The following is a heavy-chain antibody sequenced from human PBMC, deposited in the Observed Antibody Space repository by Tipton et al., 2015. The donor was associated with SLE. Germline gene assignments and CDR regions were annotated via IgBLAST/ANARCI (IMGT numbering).Heavy chain of an antibody. D-gene: IGHD3-10*01. CDR2: IYTDGSP. CDR3: ARYYSPQMGLPFLDY. Sequence: SLRLSCAASGFIVSNNYMSWVRQTPGKGLEWVSIIYTDGSPYNADSVKGRFTISRDNSKNTVYLQMNSLRAEDTAVYYCARYYSPQMGLPFLDYWGQGTPVTASS. CDR1: GFIVSNNY. V-gene: IGHV3-53*01. J-gene: IGHJ4*02.